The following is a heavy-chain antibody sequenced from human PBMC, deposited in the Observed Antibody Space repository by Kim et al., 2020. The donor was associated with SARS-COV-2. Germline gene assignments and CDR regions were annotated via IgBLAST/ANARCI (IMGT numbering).Heavy chain of an antibody. J-gene: IGHJ4*02. CDR3: AGGPVGGDSGSSYFDY. V-gene: IGHV4-38-2*02. CDR2: IYHSGST. D-gene: IGHD1-26*01. CDR1: GYSISSGYY. Sequence: SETLSLTCTVSGYSISSGYYWGWIRQPPGKGLEWIGSIYHSGSTYYNPSLKSRVTISVDTSKNQFSLKLSSVTAADTAVYYCAGGPVGGDSGSSYFDYWGQGTLVTVSS.